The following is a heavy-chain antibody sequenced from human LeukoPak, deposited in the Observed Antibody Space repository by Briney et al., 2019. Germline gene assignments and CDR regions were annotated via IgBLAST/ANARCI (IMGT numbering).Heavy chain of an antibody. Sequence: PSETLSLTCTVSGGSISSYYWSWIRQPPGKGLEWIGHIYYSGSTNYNPSLKSRVTISVDTSKNQFSLKLSSMTAADTAVYYCARGYYWFDPWGQGTLVTVSS. D-gene: IGHD3-10*01. CDR3: ARGYYWFDP. CDR2: IYYSGST. CDR1: GGSISSYY. V-gene: IGHV4-59*01. J-gene: IGHJ5*02.